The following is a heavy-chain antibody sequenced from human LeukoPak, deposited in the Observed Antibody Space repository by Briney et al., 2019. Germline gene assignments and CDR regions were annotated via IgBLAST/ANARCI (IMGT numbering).Heavy chain of an antibody. J-gene: IGHJ4*02. V-gene: IGHV3-23*01. CDR2: ISGSGGST. Sequence: GWALSVSCPSSRFTFIKYAMSWLRQAPAKGLEGGSAISGSGGSTYYADRVNGRLPISRDNSKNMLYLQMNSLRAEDTSVYYCAKHSPPQWLVAPLDYWGQGTLVSVS. CDR1: RFTFIKYA. D-gene: IGHD6-19*01. CDR3: AKHSPPQWLVAPLDY.